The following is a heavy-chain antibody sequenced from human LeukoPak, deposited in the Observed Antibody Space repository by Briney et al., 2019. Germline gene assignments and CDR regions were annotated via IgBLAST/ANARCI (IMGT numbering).Heavy chain of an antibody. Sequence: SETLSLTCAVYGGSFSGYYWSWIRQPPGKGLEWIGEINHSGSTNYNPSLKSRVTISVDTSKNQFSLKLSSGTAADTAVYYCARGLEMATICWFDPWGQGTLVTVSS. J-gene: IGHJ5*02. CDR2: INHSGST. CDR3: ARGLEMATICWFDP. D-gene: IGHD5-24*01. V-gene: IGHV4-34*01. CDR1: GGSFSGYY.